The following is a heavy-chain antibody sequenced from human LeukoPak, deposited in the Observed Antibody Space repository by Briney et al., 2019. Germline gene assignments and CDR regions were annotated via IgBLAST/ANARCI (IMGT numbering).Heavy chain of an antibody. V-gene: IGHV1-18*01. J-gene: IGHJ5*01. CDR1: GYTFTSYG. CDR3: ARVGGDYDFWSGYYGWFDS. D-gene: IGHD3-3*01. CDR2: ISAYNGNT. Sequence: ASVKVSCKASGYTFTSYGISWVRQAPGQGLEWMGWISAYNGNTNYAQKLQGRVTMTTDTSTSTAYMELRSLRSDDTAVYYCARVGGDYDFWSGYYGWFDSWGQGTLVTVSS.